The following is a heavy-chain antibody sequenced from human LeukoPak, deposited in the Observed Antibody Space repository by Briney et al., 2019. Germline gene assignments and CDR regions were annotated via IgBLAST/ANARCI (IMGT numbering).Heavy chain of an antibody. CDR1: GYTFTGYY. V-gene: IGHV1-2*02. D-gene: IGHD6-13*01. J-gene: IGHJ4*02. CDR3: ARGSDSSSWYSPSDY. Sequence: ASVKVSCKASGYTFTGYYMHWVRQAPGQGLEWMGWINPNSGATNSAQKFQGRATMNRDTSISTAYMELSRLRSDDTAVYYCARGSDSSSWYSPSDYWGQGTLVTVSS. CDR2: INPNSGAT.